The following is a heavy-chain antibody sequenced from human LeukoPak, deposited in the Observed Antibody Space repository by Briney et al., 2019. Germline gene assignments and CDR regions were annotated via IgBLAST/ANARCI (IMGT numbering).Heavy chain of an antibody. CDR3: ARGYSSSWYWFDP. D-gene: IGHD6-13*01. CDR2: IKQDGSEK. Sequence: TGGSLRLSCAASGFTFSSYWMSWVRQAPGKGLEWVANIKQDGSEKYYVDSVKGRFTISRDNAKNSLYLQMNSLRAEDTAVYYCARGYSSSWYWFDPWGQGTLVTVSS. CDR1: GFTFSSYW. J-gene: IGHJ5*02. V-gene: IGHV3-7*01.